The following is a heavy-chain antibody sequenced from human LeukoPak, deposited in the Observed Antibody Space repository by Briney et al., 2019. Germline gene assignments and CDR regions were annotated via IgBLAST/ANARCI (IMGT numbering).Heavy chain of an antibody. V-gene: IGHV3-23*01. CDR3: AKAVAVALDY. CDR2: ISGSGIST. Sequence: GGSLRLSCAASGFTFSTYWMSWVRQAPGKGLEWVSAISGSGISTYYSDSVKGRFTISRDNSKNTLYLQMNSLRAEDTAVYYCAKAVAVALDYWGQGTLVTVSS. D-gene: IGHD6-19*01. J-gene: IGHJ4*02. CDR1: GFTFSTYW.